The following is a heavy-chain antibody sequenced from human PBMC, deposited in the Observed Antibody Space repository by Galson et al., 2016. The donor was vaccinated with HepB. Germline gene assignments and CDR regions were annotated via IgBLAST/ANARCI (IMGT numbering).Heavy chain of an antibody. V-gene: IGHV3-23*01. D-gene: IGHD2-2*01. CDR1: GFTFSNYG. J-gene: IGHJ6*04. CDR3: VQGSTAPAV. Sequence: LRLSCAASGFTFSNYGMTWVRQAPGKGLEVVSSISRSGDSTDYADSVKGRFTISRDNSKNTLSLQMNSLTADGTAIYYCVQGSTAPAVWGKGTTVTVPS. CDR2: ISRSGDST.